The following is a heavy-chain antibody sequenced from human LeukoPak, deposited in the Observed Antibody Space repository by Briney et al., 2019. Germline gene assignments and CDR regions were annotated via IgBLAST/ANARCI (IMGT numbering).Heavy chain of an antibody. V-gene: IGHV4-4*07. CDR1: GASINNYF. D-gene: IGHD1-26*01. CDR3: ATMLGSGSVSYLFDY. CDR2: IYSGGST. J-gene: IGHJ4*02. Sequence: SETLSLTCIVSGASINNYFWTWIRQPAGKGLEWIGRIYSGGSTIYNPSLNSRVTMSLDTSKNQFSLKLSSVTAADTAVYYRATMLGSGSVSYLFDYWGQGTLVTVSS.